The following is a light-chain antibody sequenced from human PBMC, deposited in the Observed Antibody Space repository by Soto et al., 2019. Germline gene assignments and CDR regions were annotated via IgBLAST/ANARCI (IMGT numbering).Light chain of an antibody. V-gene: IGKV3-20*01. CDR1: QSVSSSF. CDR2: GAS. J-gene: IGKJ5*01. Sequence: EIVLTQSPGTLSLSPGERATLSCRASQSVSSSFLAWFQQKPGQAPRLLIYGASSRATGIPDRFSGSGSGTDFTLAICRLEPEDLAVYYCQQYDSSPRSFGQGTRLEIK. CDR3: QQYDSSPRS.